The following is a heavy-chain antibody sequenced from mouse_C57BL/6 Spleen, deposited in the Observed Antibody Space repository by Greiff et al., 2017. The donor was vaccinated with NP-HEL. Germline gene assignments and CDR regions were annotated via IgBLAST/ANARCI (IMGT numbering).Heavy chain of an antibody. D-gene: IGHD1-1*01. J-gene: IGHJ1*03. CDR3: AVRYGSSHWYVDV. CDR2: IDPSDSET. Sequence: QVQLQQPGAELVRPGSSVKLSCKASGYTFTSYWMHWVKQRPIQGLEWIGNIDPSDSETHYNQKFKDKATLTVDKSSSTAYMQLSSLTSEDSAVYYCAVRYGSSHWYVDVWGTGTTVTVSS. V-gene: IGHV1-52*01. CDR1: GYTFTSYW.